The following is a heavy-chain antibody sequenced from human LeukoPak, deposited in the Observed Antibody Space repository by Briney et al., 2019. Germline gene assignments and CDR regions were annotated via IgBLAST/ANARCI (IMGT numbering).Heavy chain of an antibody. CDR1: GGSFSGYY. V-gene: IGHV4-34*01. J-gene: IGHJ4*02. Sequence: SETQSLTCAVYGGSFSGYYWSWIRQPPGKGLEWIGEINHSGSTNYNPSLKSRVTISVDTSKNQFSLKLSSVTAADTAVYYCARGLGRSVDYWGQGTLVTVSS. D-gene: IGHD3-3*01. CDR3: ARGLGRSVDY. CDR2: INHSGST.